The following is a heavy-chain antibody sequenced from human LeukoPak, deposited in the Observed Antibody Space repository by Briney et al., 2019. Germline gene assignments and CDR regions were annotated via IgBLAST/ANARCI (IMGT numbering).Heavy chain of an antibody. CDR1: GFTFDSYA. CDR2: ISYDGRNN. Sequence: PGGSLRLSCAASGFTFDSYAMHWVRQAPGKGLEWLAVISYDGRNNYYGDSVKGRFTISRDNPKNTLYLQMNSLRVDDTAVYYCVRDRGYSTFDYWGQGALVIVSS. CDR3: VRDRGYSTFDY. J-gene: IGHJ4*02. D-gene: IGHD4-23*01. V-gene: IGHV3-30*04.